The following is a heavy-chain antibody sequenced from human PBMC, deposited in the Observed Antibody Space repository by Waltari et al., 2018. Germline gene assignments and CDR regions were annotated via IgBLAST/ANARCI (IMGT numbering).Heavy chain of an antibody. CDR2: INHSGST. Sequence: QVQLQQWGAGLLKPSETLSLTCAVYGGSFSGYYWSWIRQPPGKGLEWIGEINHSGSTNYNPSLKSRVTISVDTSKNQFSLKLSSVTAADTAVYYCAREAFHWLIAAAGTPPGYFQHWGQGTLVTVSS. V-gene: IGHV4-34*01. CDR3: AREAFHWLIAAAGTPPGYFQH. CDR1: GGSFSGYY. D-gene: IGHD6-13*01. J-gene: IGHJ1*01.